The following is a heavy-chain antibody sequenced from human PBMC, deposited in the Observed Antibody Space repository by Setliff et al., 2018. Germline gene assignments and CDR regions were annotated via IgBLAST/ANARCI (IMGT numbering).Heavy chain of an antibody. CDR2: INTNTGNP. Sequence: ASVKVSCKASGYTFTTYAMGWMRQAPGQRLEWMGWINTNTGNPSYAQGFTGRFVFSLDTSVSTAYLQISSLKPEDTAVYYCARASRFGTVKWKGDYYMDVWGKGTTVTVSS. J-gene: IGHJ6*03. V-gene: IGHV7-4-1*02. D-gene: IGHD1-1*01. CDR3: ARASRFGTVKWKGDYYMDV. CDR1: GYTFTTYA.